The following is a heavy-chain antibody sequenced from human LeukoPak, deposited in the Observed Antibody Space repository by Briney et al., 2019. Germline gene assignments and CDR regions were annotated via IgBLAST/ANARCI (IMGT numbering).Heavy chain of an antibody. Sequence: GGSLRLSCAASGFTFTDYAMSWVRQAPEKGLEWISTISDNGGETYYADSVKGRFAISRDNSKNTLFLQMNSLRAEDSAVYYCAKDIAARFYFDYWGQGTLVTVSS. CDR3: AKDIAARFYFDY. D-gene: IGHD6-6*01. CDR2: ISDNGGET. V-gene: IGHV3-23*01. J-gene: IGHJ4*02. CDR1: GFTFTDYA.